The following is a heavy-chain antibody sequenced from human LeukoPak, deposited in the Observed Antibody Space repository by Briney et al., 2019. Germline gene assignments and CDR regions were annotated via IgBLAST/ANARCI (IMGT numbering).Heavy chain of an antibody. CDR2: IYYSGST. Sequence: PSETLSLTCTVSGGSISSSSYYWGWIRQPPGKGLEWIGSIYYSGSTYYNPSLKSRVTISVDTSKNQFSLKLSSVTAADTAVYYCARRPGGWFDPWGQGTPVTVSS. J-gene: IGHJ5*02. V-gene: IGHV4-39*01. CDR3: ARRPGGWFDP. CDR1: GGSISSSSYY. D-gene: IGHD3-16*01.